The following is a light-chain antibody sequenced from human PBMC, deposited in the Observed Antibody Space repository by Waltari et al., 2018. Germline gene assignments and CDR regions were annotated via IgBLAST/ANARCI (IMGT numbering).Light chain of an antibody. CDR3: SSYTSSITLV. CDR1: SSDVGGYNY. J-gene: IGLJ3*02. CDR2: DVS. V-gene: IGLV2-14*03. Sequence: QSALTQPASVSGSPGQSITISCTGTSSDVGGYNYLSWYQQHPGKAPKLMIYDVSNRPSGVSNGFSGSKSGNTASLTISGLQAEDEADYYCSSYTSSITLVFGGGTKLTVL.